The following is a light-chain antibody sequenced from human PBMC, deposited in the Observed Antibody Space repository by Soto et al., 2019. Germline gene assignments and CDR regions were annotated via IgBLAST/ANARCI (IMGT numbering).Light chain of an antibody. V-gene: IGKV1-33*01. J-gene: IGKJ4*01. CDR1: QNIGSW. CDR3: QQYDNLLT. CDR2: DVS. Sequence: DIQMTQFPSTLSASVGDRVTISCRASQNIGSWLAWYQQKPGKAPKVLIYDVSNLETGVPSRFSGSGSGTDFTFTISSLQPEDIATYYCQQYDNLLTFGGGTKVDIK.